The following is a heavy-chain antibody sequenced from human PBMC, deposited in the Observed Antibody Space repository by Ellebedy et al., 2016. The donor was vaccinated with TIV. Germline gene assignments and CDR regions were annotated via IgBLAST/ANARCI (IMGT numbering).Heavy chain of an antibody. CDR3: AKSPLVVVAATCLDN. V-gene: IGHV3-23*01. CDR1: GFTFNNYA. D-gene: IGHD2-15*01. J-gene: IGHJ4*02. Sequence: PGGSLRLSCAASGFTFNNYAMTWVRQAPGKGLEWVSTISGSGGSTYHADSVKGRFTISRDNSKNTLYLQMNSLGAEDTAVYYCAKSPLVVVAATCLDNWGQGTLVTVSS. CDR2: ISGSGGST.